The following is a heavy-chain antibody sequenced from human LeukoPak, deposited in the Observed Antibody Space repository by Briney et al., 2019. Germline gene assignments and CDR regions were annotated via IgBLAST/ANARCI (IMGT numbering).Heavy chain of an antibody. D-gene: IGHD3-3*01. CDR2: IYYSGST. CDR3: ARHVEHDYDFWSGLRTYYFDY. CDR1: GGSISSSSYY. V-gene: IGHV4-39*01. J-gene: IGHJ4*02. Sequence: SETLSLTCTVSGGSISSSSYYGGWIRPPPGRGVVRFGSIYYSGSTYYNPPHKRRVTISVDTSKNQFSLKLSSVTAADTAVYYCARHVEHDYDFWSGLRTYYFDYWGQGTLVTVSS.